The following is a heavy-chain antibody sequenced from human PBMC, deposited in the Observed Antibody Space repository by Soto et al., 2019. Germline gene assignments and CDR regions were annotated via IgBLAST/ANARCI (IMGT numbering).Heavy chain of an antibody. CDR1: GFTFSSYG. CDR3: ANEHAKGYFDL. Sequence: QVQLVESGGGVVQPGRSLRLSCAASGFTFSSYGMHWVRQAPGKGLEWVAVISYDGSNKYYADSVKGRFTISRDNSKNPRSLQTNSLRAEETAVYYCANEHAKGYFDLWGRGTMVTVAS. V-gene: IGHV3-30*18. CDR2: ISYDGSNK. J-gene: IGHJ2*01.